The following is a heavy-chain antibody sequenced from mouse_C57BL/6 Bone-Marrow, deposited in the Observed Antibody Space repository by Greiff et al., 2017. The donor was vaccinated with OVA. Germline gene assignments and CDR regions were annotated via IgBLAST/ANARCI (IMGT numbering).Heavy chain of an antibody. V-gene: IGHV5-6*02. Sequence: EVMLVESGGDLVKPGGSLKLSCAASGFTFSSYGMSWVRQTPDKRLEWVATISSGGSYTYYPDSVKGRFTISRDNAKNTLYLQMSSLKSEDTAMYYSARHSTTFAYWGQGTLVTVSA. CDR1: GFTFSSYG. D-gene: IGHD1-1*01. CDR3: ARHSTTFAY. J-gene: IGHJ3*01. CDR2: ISSGGSYT.